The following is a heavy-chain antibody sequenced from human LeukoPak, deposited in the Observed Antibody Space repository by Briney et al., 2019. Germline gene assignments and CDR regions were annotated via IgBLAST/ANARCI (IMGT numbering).Heavy chain of an antibody. J-gene: IGHJ4*02. CDR2: IIPIVGTA. CDR3: ARGGYNWNSYSFDY. V-gene: IGHV1-69*05. D-gene: IGHD1-7*01. CDR1: GGTFSSYA. Sequence: SVKVSCKASGGTFSSYAISWVRQAPGQGLEWMGVIIPIVGTANYAQKFQGRVTITTDESTSTAYMELSSLRSEDTAVYYCARGGYNWNSYSFDYWGREPWSPSPQ.